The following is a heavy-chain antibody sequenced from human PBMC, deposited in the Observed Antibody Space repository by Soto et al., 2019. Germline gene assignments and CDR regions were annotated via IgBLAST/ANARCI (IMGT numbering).Heavy chain of an antibody. CDR3: AKDLDSSSWYRYYGMDV. CDR2: ISYDGSNK. V-gene: IGHV3-30*18. CDR1: GFTFSSYG. Sequence: PGGSLRLSCAASGFTFSSYGMHWVRQAPCKGLEWVAVISYDGSNKYYADSVKGRFTISRDNSKNTLYLQMNSLRAEDTAVYYCAKDLDSSSWYRYYGMDVWGQGTTVTVSS. D-gene: IGHD6-13*01. J-gene: IGHJ6*02.